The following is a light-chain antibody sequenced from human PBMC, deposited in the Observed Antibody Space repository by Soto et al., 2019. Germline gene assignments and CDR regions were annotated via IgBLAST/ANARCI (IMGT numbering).Light chain of an antibody. J-gene: IGKJ1*01. Sequence: EILLTQSPATLSFSPGGRATLSCRASQSVKSYLVWYQQKPGQAPRLLIYDASNRATGIPARFSGSGSGTDFTLTISSLEPEDFAVYYCQQRSNWPPTFGQGTKVDIK. CDR3: QQRSNWPPT. V-gene: IGKV3-11*01. CDR1: QSVKSY. CDR2: DAS.